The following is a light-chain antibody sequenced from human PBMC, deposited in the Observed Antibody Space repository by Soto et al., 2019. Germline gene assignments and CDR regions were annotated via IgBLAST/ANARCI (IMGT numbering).Light chain of an antibody. CDR1: QSVSTN. J-gene: IGKJ2*01. CDR2: RAS. CDR3: QQYNNWPPFT. Sequence: EIVMTQSPATLSVSPGERVTLSCRASQSVSTNLAWYQQKPGQVPRLLIYRASTRATDIPARFSGSGSGTEFTLTISSLQSEDFAVYYCQQYNNWPPFTFGQGTKLEIK. V-gene: IGKV3-15*01.